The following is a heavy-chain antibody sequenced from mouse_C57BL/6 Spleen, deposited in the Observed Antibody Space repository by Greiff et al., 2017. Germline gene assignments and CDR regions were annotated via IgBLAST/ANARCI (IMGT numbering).Heavy chain of an antibody. D-gene: IGHD1-1*01. CDR3: ARGNYYGSRYYFDY. Sequence: LVKPGASVKISCKASGYTFTDYYMNWVKQSHGKSLEWIGDINPNNGGTSYNQKFKGKATLTVDKSSSTAYMELRSLTSEDSAVYYCARGNYYGSRYYFDYWGQGTTLTVSS. CDR1: GYTFTDYY. V-gene: IGHV1-26*01. CDR2: INPNNGGT. J-gene: IGHJ2*01.